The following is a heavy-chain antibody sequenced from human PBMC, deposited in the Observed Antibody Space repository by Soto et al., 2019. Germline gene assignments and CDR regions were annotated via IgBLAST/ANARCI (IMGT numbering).Heavy chain of an antibody. CDR2: ISYGGNNK. CDR3: AKLITMVRGVIMDAFDI. Sequence: QVQLVESGGGVVQPGRSLRLSCAASGFTFSSYDIHWVRQAPGKGLEWVALISYGGNNKYYADSVKGRFTISRDNSKNTLYLQMNSLRADDTSVYYCAKLITMVRGVIMDAFDIWGQGTMVTVSS. J-gene: IGHJ3*02. CDR1: GFTFSSYD. D-gene: IGHD3-10*01. V-gene: IGHV3-30*18.